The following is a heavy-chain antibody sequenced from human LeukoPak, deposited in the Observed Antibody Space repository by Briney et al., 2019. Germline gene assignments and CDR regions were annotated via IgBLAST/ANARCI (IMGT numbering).Heavy chain of an antibody. J-gene: IGHJ4*02. Sequence: GGSLRLSCAASGLTLTNAWMNWVRQSAGKGLEWVANIKEDGSEKYYVDSVKGRFTISRDNAKNSLYLQMNSMRAEDTAVYYCARVGLYCGGDCYFDYWGQGTLVTVSS. CDR1: GLTLTNAW. CDR2: IKEDGSEK. D-gene: IGHD2-21*02. V-gene: IGHV3-7*01. CDR3: ARVGLYCGGDCYFDY.